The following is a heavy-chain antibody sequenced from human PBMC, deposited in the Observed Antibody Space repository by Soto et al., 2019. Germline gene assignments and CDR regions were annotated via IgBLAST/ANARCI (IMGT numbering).Heavy chain of an antibody. CDR1: GFPFSDYS. CDR2: TSRDSSNI. J-gene: IGHJ4*02. D-gene: IGHD1-26*01. V-gene: IGHV3-21*06. CDR3: ARARWNGGSLGGEDH. Sequence: KPGGSLRLSCAASGFPFSDYSMNWVRQAPGKGLEWVSSTSRDSSNIFYADSVKGRFTISRDNGKNSLFLQMNSLRAEDTAVYYCARARWNGGSLGGEDHWGQGTLVTVSS.